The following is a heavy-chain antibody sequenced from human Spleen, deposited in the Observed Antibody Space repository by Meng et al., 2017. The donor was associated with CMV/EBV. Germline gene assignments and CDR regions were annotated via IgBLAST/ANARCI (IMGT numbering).Heavy chain of an antibody. CDR2: INPNTGGT. V-gene: IGHV1-2*02. J-gene: IGHJ3*02. CDR3: ARERGLGFRGLNDALDI. CDR1: GGTFSSYA. D-gene: IGHD3/OR15-3a*01. Sequence: ASVKVSCKASGGTFSSYAISWVRQAPGQGLEWMGWINPNTGGTDSAQRFQGRVTMTGDTSTSTAYLELSRLTSDDTALYYCARERGLGFRGLNDALDIWGQGTMVTVSS.